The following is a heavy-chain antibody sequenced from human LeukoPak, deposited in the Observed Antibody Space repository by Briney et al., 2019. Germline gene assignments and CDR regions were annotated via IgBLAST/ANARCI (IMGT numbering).Heavy chain of an antibody. V-gene: IGHV1-69*05. CDR2: IIPIFGTA. Sequence: SVKVSCXASGGTFSSYAISWVRQAHGQGLEWMGRIIPIFGTANYAQKFQGGVTITTDESTSTAYMELSSLRSEDTAVYYCARSGAYGDSTGAIDYWGQGTLVTVSS. J-gene: IGHJ4*02. CDR1: GGTFSSYA. D-gene: IGHD4-17*01. CDR3: ARSGAYGDSTGAIDY.